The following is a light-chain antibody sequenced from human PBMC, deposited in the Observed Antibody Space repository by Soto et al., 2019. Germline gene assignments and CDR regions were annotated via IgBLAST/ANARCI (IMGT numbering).Light chain of an antibody. CDR2: DVS. Sequence: QSVLTQPRSVSGSPGQSVTISCNGTSSDVGTYDFVSWYQQHPGKAPRLMIFDVSERPSGVPDRFYGSKSGNTASLTISGLQAEDEADYYCCLYSVTFYDFGNGTKVTV. V-gene: IGLV2-11*01. CDR1: SSDVGTYDF. CDR3: CLYSVTFYD. J-gene: IGLJ1*01.